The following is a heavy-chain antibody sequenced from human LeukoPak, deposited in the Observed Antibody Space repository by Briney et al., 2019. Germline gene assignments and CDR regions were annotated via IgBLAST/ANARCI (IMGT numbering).Heavy chain of an antibody. J-gene: IGHJ3*02. CDR2: IYYSGTT. D-gene: IGHD3-10*01. CDR3: ARHFGSKSRDAFDI. Sequence: PSETLSLTRNVSGGSISGYYWNWIRQPPGKGPEWIGYIYYSGTTNYNPSLKSRVTISVNTPKNQFSLKLSFVTAADTAVYYCARHFGSKSRDAFDIWGQGTMVTVSS. CDR1: GGSISGYY. V-gene: IGHV4-59*08.